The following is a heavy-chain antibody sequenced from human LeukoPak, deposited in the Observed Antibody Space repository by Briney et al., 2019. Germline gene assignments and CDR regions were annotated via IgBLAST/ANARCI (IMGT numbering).Heavy chain of an antibody. CDR3: ARDCNRTYCYDY. CDR1: GFTFSSCG. J-gene: IGHJ4*02. Sequence: GGSLRLSCAASGFTFSSCGKHWVRQAPGKGLEWVAVISYDGSNKYYADSVKGRFTISRDNSKNTLYLQMNSLRAEDTAVYYCARDCNRTYCYDYWGQGTLVTVSS. CDR2: ISYDGSNK. D-gene: IGHD2/OR15-2a*01. V-gene: IGHV3-30*03.